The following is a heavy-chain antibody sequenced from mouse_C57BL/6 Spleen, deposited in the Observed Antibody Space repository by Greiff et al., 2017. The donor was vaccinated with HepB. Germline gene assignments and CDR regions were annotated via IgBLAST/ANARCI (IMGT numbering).Heavy chain of an antibody. D-gene: IGHD2-5*01. V-gene: IGHV1-63*01. J-gene: IGHJ4*01. Sequence: VQLQQSGAELVRPGTSVKMSCKASGYTFTNYWIGWAKQRPGHGLEWIGDIYPGGGYTNYNEKFKGKATLTADKSSSTAYMQFSSLTSEDSAIYYCARNGAYYSNFYAMDYWGQGTSVTVSS. CDR1: GYTFTNYW. CDR2: IYPGGGYT. CDR3: ARNGAYYSNFYAMDY.